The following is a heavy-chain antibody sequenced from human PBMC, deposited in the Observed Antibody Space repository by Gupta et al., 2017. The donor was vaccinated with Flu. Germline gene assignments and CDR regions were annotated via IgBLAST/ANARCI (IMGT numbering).Heavy chain of an antibody. Sequence: FITYGMHWVRQAPGKGPVWVSFINSEGSSIIYADSVKGRFTISRDNAKNTLYLEMNSLRVEDTAVYYCARARYGSTYGMDVWGQGTTVTVSS. CDR2: INSEGSSI. D-gene: IGHD3-9*01. V-gene: IGHV3-74*01. CDR3: ARARYGSTYGMDV. CDR1: FITYG. J-gene: IGHJ6*02.